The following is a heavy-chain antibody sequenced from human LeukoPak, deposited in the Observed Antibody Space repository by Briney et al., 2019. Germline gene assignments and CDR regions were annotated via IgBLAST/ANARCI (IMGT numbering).Heavy chain of an antibody. V-gene: IGHV3-23*01. CDR3: AMPLPRYCSTTSCPDIEYYYSLDV. J-gene: IGHJ6*02. CDR1: RFTFGNYV. CDR2: ICGSGANT. D-gene: IGHD2-2*01. Sequence: PGASLRLSCAASRFTFGNYVMSWVRQASGKGLEWVSAICGSGANTYYADSGKGRFTISRDNSKNTRYLQMNSPRAEDTSTYYCAMPLPRYCSTTSCPDIEYYYSLDVWGQGTTVTVSS.